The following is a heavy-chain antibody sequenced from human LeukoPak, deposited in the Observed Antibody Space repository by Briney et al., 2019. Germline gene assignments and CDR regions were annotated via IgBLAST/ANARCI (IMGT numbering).Heavy chain of an antibody. CDR1: GYSFTSYW. Sequence: GESLKISCKGSGYSFTSYWIGWVRQMPGKGLEWMGIIYPGDSDTRYSPSFQGQVTISADKSISTAYLQWSSLKASDTAMYYCARLEATIVPRHYYYYGMDVWGQGTTVTVSS. J-gene: IGHJ6*02. V-gene: IGHV5-51*01. D-gene: IGHD5-12*01. CDR3: ARLEATIVPRHYYYYGMDV. CDR2: IYPGDSDT.